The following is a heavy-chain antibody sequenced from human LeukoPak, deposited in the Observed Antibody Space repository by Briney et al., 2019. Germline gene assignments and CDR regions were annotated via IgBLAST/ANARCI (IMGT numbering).Heavy chain of an antibody. Sequence: GGSLRLSCAASGFTFSSYGMHWVRQAPGKGLEWVAFIRYDGSNKYYADSVKGRFTISRDNAQNSLYLQMNSLRAEDTAVYYCARDRDHVGADDAFDIWGQGTMVTVSS. CDR1: GFTFSSYG. J-gene: IGHJ3*02. CDR2: IRYDGSNK. V-gene: IGHV3-30*02. D-gene: IGHD1-26*01. CDR3: ARDRDHVGADDAFDI.